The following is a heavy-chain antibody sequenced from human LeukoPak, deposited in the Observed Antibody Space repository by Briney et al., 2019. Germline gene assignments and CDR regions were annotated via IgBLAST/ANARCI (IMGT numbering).Heavy chain of an antibody. D-gene: IGHD3-3*01. CDR1: GGTFSSYA. CDR3: ARVSIRGLRFLEQGEGRYYFDY. CDR2: IIPIFGTA. J-gene: IGHJ4*02. V-gene: IGHV1-69*01. Sequence: SVKVSCKASGGTFSSYAISWVRQAPGQGLEWMGGIIPIFGTANYAQKVQGRVTITADESTSTAYMELSSLRSEDTAVYYCARVSIRGLRFLEQGEGRYYFDYWGQGTLVTVSS.